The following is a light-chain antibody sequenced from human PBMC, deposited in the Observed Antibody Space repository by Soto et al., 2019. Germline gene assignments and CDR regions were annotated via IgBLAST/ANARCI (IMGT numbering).Light chain of an antibody. CDR1: STDVNGRNY. Sequence: QSVLTQPASVSGSPGQSITISCTGTSTDVNGRNYVSWYQQHPGKAPKVIIYEVTNRPSGISHRFSGSKSGNTASLTISGLQAEDEADYYCCSYTRGTSVFGTGTKVTVL. CDR2: EVT. J-gene: IGLJ1*01. V-gene: IGLV2-14*01. CDR3: CSYTRGTSV.